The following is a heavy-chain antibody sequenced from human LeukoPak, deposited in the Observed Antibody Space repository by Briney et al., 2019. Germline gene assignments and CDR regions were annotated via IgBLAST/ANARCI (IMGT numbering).Heavy chain of an antibody. CDR2: IYSGGNT. J-gene: IGHJ4*02. Sequence: GGSLRLSCTVSGFTFSINSMSWVRQAQGKGLEWVSFIYSGGNTHYSDSVKGRFTISRDNSKNTLYLQMNSLRAEDTAVYYCARRAGEYSHPYDYWGQGTLVTVSS. D-gene: IGHD2/OR15-2a*01. V-gene: IGHV3-53*01. CDR3: ARRAGEYSHPYDY. CDR1: GFTFSINS.